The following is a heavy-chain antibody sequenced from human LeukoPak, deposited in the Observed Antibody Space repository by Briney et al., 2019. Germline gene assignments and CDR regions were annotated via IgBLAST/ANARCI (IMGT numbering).Heavy chain of an antibody. V-gene: IGHV3-7*01. CDR1: GFTFSSYW. J-gene: IGHJ3*02. CDR2: IKQDGSEK. Sequence: GGSLRLSCAASGFTFSSYWMSWVRQAPGKGLEGVANIKQDGSEKYYVDSVKGRFTISRDNAKNSLYLQMNSLRAEDTAVYYCARYVDTAMVTGAFDIWGQGTMVTVSS. CDR3: ARYVDTAMVTGAFDI. D-gene: IGHD5-18*01.